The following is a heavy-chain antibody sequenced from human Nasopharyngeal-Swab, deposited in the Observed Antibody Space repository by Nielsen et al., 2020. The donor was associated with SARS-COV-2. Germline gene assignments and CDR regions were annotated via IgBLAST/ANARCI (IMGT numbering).Heavy chain of an antibody. D-gene: IGHD1-26*01. CDR2: INPSGGGT. CDR1: GYTFNSHY. V-gene: IGHV1-46*02. J-gene: IGHJ4*02. Sequence: ASVNVSCKASGYTFNSHYMHWVRQAPGQGPEWMGIINPSGGGTSYAQKFQGRVTMTSDMSTTTVYMELSSLRSEDTAVYYCARDCFFDGSDSSVIDHWGQGTSVTVSS. CDR3: ARDCFFDGSDSSVIDH.